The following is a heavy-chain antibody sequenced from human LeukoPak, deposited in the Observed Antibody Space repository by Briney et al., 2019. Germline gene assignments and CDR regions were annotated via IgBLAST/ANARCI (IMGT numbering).Heavy chain of an antibody. Sequence: GGSLRLSCAVSGFSISDNFMGWVRQTPGKGLEWVSLIFSGGETYSADSVKGRFAISKDNSKNTLHLQMNSLRVEDSAVYYCARVRSSGWSLGYWGQGTLVTVSS. J-gene: IGHJ4*02. CDR3: ARVRSSGWSLGY. CDR1: GFSISDNF. CDR2: IFSGGET. D-gene: IGHD6-19*01. V-gene: IGHV3-66*01.